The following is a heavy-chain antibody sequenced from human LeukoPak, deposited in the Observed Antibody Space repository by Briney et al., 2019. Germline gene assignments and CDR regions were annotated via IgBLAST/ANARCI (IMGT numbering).Heavy chain of an antibody. CDR1: GFIFSNYE. V-gene: IGHV3-21*01. Sequence: GGSLRLSCAASGFIFSNYEMNWVRQAPGKGLKWVSSISSSSTYLDYADSLKGRFAISRDNAKNSLYLQMNSLRAEDTAVYYCARRSYCGGDCYGSDAFDIWGQGTMVTVSS. D-gene: IGHD2-21*02. CDR3: ARRSYCGGDCYGSDAFDI. CDR2: ISSSSTYL. J-gene: IGHJ3*02.